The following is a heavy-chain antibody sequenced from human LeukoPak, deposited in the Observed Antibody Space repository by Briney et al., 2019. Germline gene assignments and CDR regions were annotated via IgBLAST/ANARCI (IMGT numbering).Heavy chain of an antibody. D-gene: IGHD6-13*01. CDR1: GYTFTSYY. J-gene: IGHJ4*02. CDR2: INPSGGST. Sequence: GASVKVSCKASGYTFTSYYMHWVRQAPGQGLEWMGIINPSGGSTSYAQKFQGRVTMTTDTSTSTAYMELRSLRSDDTAVYYCARDKTYSSSWYGSDFDYWGQGTLVTVSS. CDR3: ARDKTYSSSWYGSDFDY. V-gene: IGHV1-46*01.